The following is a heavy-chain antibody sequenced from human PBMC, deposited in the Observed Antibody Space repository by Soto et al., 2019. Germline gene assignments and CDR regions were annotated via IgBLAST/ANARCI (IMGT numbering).Heavy chain of an antibody. V-gene: IGHV3-33*01. D-gene: IGHD6-6*01. J-gene: IGHJ4*02. CDR3: ARGRGSSTPFFDY. CDR2: IWYDGSNK. Sequence: PGGSLRLSCAASGFTFSSYGMHWFRQAPGKGLEWVAVIWYDGSNKYYADSVKGRFTISRDNSKNTLYLQMNSLRAEDTAVYYCARGRGSSTPFFDYWGQGTLVTVSS. CDR1: GFTFSSYG.